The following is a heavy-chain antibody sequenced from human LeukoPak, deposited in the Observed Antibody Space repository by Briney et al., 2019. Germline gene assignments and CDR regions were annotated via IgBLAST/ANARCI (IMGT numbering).Heavy chain of an antibody. CDR1: CSSYW. J-gene: IGHJ4*02. CDR2: IYPGDSDT. D-gene: IGHD3-3*01. Sequence: CSSYWIGWVRQMPGKGLEWMGIIYPGDSDTRYSPSLQGQVTISVDTSIGTAYLQWSSLKASDTAIYYCARQNDFRLDYWGQGTLDTVSS. V-gene: IGHV5-51*01. CDR3: ARQNDFRLDY.